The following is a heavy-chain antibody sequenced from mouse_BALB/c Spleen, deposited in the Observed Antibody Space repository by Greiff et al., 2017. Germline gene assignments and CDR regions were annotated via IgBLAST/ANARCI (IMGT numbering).Heavy chain of an antibody. CDR3: ARGPYYYGSRGNWFAY. J-gene: IGHJ3*01. V-gene: IGHV2-9*02. Sequence: VKLMESGPGLVAPSQSLSITCTVSGFSLTSYGVHWVRQPPGKGLEWLGVIWAGGSTNYNSALMSRLSISKDNSKSQVFLKMNSLQTDDTAMYYCARGPYYYGSRGNWFAYWGQGTLVTVSA. D-gene: IGHD1-1*01. CDR1: GFSLTSYG. CDR2: IWAGGST.